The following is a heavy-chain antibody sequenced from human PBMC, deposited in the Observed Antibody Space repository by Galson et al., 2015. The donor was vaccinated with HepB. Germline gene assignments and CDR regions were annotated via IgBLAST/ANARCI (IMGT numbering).Heavy chain of an antibody. J-gene: IGHJ5*01. CDR3: AKDVIHRGISSFDS. CDR2: ISYDGSNK. Sequence: WVRQAPGKGLEWVALISYDGSNKYYADSVKGRFTISRDNSKNTLSLQMNSLRIEDTAVYFCAKDVIHRGISSFDSWGQGTLVTVSS. V-gene: IGHV3-30*18. D-gene: IGHD3-10*01.